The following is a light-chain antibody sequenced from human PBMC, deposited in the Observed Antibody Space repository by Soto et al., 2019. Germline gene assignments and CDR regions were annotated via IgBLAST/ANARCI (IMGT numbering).Light chain of an antibody. CDR3: GAWDDRLNGYV. CDR2: SHN. Sequence: QSVLTQPPSASGTPGQRVTISCSGISSNIGSNPVNWFQQLPGSAPKLLIYSHNQRPSGVPDRFSGSKSGTSASLAISGLQSEDEAAYYCGAWDDRLNGYVFGTGTKVTVL. V-gene: IGLV1-44*01. J-gene: IGLJ1*01. CDR1: SSNIGSNP.